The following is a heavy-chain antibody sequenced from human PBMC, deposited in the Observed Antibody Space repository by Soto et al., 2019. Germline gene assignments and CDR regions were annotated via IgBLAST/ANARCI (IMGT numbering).Heavy chain of an antibody. V-gene: IGHV4-30-2*01. CDR2: IYHSGST. CDR1: GGSISSGGYS. CDR3: ARDYYDSSGHFHDAFDI. J-gene: IGHJ3*02. Sequence: TLSLTCAVSGGSISSGGYSWSWIRQPPGKGLEWIGYIYHSGSTYYNPSLKSRVTISVDRSKNQFSLKLGSVTAADTAVYYCARDYYDSSGHFHDAFDIWGQGTMGTVSS. D-gene: IGHD3-22*01.